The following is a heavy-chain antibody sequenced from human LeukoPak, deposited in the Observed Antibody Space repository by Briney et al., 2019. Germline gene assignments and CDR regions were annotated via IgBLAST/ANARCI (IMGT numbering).Heavy chain of an antibody. D-gene: IGHD2-15*01. CDR3: ARRRRSGGSSPYYGMDV. CDR1: GGSFSGYY. V-gene: IGHV4-34*01. Sequence: SETLSLTCAVYGGSFSGYYWSWIRQPPGTGLEWIGEINHSGSTNYNPSLKSRVTISVDTSKNQFSLKLSSVTAADTAVYYCARRRRSGGSSPYYGMDVWGQGTTVTVSS. J-gene: IGHJ6*02. CDR2: INHSGST.